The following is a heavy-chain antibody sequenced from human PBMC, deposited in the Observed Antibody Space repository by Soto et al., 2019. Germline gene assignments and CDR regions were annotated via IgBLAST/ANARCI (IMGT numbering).Heavy chain of an antibody. CDR3: AKGGRQWLVTSDFNY. Sequence: VQLVESGGGVVQPGRSLRLSCAASGLTFSDYAMHWVRQAPGKGLEWVAVVSHDGRNTHYADSVKGRFTISRDSYKNTVSLEMTSLRAEDTAVYYCAKGGRQWLVTSDFNYWGQGALVTVSS. CDR2: VSHDGRNT. V-gene: IGHV3-30*18. CDR1: GLTFSDYA. J-gene: IGHJ4*02. D-gene: IGHD6-19*01.